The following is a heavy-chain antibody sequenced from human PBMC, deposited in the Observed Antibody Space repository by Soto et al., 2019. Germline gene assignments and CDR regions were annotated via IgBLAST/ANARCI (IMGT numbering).Heavy chain of an antibody. J-gene: IGHJ6*02. CDR1: GFTVSSNY. V-gene: IGHV3-53*01. CDR2: IYSGGST. CDR3: ARGSYGSYYYGMDV. D-gene: IGHD3-10*01. Sequence: PGGSLRLSCADSGFTVSSNYMSWVRQAPGKGLEWVSVIYSGGSTYYADSVKGRFTISRDNSKNTLYLQMNSLRAEDTAVYYCARGSYGSYYYGMDVWGQGTTVTVSS.